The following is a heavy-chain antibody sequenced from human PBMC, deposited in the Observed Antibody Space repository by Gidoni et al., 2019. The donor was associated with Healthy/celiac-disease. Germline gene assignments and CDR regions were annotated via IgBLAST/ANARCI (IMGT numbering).Heavy chain of an antibody. CDR2: ISWNSGNI. CDR1: GFTFDDYA. V-gene: IGHV3-9*01. J-gene: IGHJ2*01. Sequence: EVKLVESGGGLVQPGRSLRLSCAASGFTFDDYAMHWVRQAPGKGLEWVSGISWNSGNIGYADSVKGRFTISRDNAKNSLYLQMNSLRPDDTALYYCAKDKREADYWYFDLWGRGTLVTVSS. D-gene: IGHD2-15*01. CDR3: AKDKREADYWYFDL.